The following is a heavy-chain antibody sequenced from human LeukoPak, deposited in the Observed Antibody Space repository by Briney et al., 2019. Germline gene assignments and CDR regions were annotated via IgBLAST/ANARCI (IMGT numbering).Heavy chain of an antibody. Sequence: GGSLRLSCAASGFTFDYYWMHWVRQAPGKGLMWVSRINTDGSNTHYADSVKGRFTISRDNAKNTLYLQMNGLRVEDTAVYYCVVWGEDRSGHRFDFWGQGTLVTVCS. CDR3: VVWGEDRSGHRFDF. J-gene: IGHJ4*02. CDR2: INTDGSNT. CDR1: GFTFDYYW. D-gene: IGHD3-22*01. V-gene: IGHV3-74*01.